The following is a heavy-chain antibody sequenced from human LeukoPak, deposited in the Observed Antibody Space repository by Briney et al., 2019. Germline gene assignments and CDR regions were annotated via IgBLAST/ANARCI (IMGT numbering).Heavy chain of an antibody. CDR2: IYYSGST. Sequence: SETLSLTCTVSGGSISSYYWSWIRQPPGKGLEWIGYIYYSGSTNYNPSLKSRVTISVDTSKNQFSLKLSSVTAADTAVYYCARAVAERFDYWGQGTLVTVSS. CDR1: GGSISSYY. CDR3: ARAVAERFDY. V-gene: IGHV4-59*08. D-gene: IGHD6-19*01. J-gene: IGHJ4*02.